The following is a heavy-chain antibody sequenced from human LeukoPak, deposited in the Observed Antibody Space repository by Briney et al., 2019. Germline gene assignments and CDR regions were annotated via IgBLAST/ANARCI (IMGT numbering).Heavy chain of an antibody. V-gene: IGHV4-30-4*01. Sequence: SLTFPVSGGSISSGDFYWSWIRQPPGKGREGVGYIYYSGSTYYNPSLKSRVTISVDTSKNQFSLKLSSVTAADTAVYYCARVEGEDTAMFYWGQGTLVTVSS. CDR1: GGSISSGDFY. CDR3: ARVEGEDTAMFY. D-gene: IGHD5-18*01. J-gene: IGHJ4*02. CDR2: IYYSGST.